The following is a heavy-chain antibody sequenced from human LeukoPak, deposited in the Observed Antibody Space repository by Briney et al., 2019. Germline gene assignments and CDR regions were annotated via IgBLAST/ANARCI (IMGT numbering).Heavy chain of an antibody. D-gene: IGHD5-24*01. V-gene: IGHV3-21*01. Sequence: GGSLRLSCVASGSTFSSYSMNWVRQAPGKGLEWVSFISTSSSYIYYADSVKGRFTISRDNAKNSLDLQMNSLRAEDTAVYYCARDSENDAFDIWGQGTMVTVSS. J-gene: IGHJ3*02. CDR1: GSTFSSYS. CDR2: ISTSSSYI. CDR3: ARDSENDAFDI.